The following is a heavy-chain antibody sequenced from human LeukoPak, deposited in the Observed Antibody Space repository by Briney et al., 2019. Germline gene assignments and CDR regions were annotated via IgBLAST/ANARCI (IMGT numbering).Heavy chain of an antibody. CDR3: ARELAGHYYGSGSSFDY. CDR1: GFTFTNYW. Sequence: GGSLRLSCTASGFTFTNYWMTWVRQAPGKGLEWVANTREDGSEKYYVDSVKGRFTISRDNAKNSLYLQMNSLRAEDTAVYYCARELAGHYYGSGSSFDYWGQGTLVTVSS. J-gene: IGHJ4*02. CDR2: TREDGSEK. V-gene: IGHV3-7*01. D-gene: IGHD3-10*01.